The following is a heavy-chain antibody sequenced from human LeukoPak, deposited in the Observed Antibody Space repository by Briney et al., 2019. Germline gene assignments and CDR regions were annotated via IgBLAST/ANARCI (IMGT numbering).Heavy chain of an antibody. CDR1: GYTFTGCY. D-gene: IGHD6-6*01. J-gene: IGHJ6*03. CDR3: ARDLGSSLRLGLYMDV. V-gene: IGHV1-2*02. Sequence: ASVKVSCKASGYTFTGCYMHWVRQAPGQGLEWMGWINPNSGGTNYAQKFQGRVTMTRDTSISTAYMELSRLRSDDTAVYYCARDLGSSLRLGLYMDVWGKGTTVTVSS. CDR2: INPNSGGT.